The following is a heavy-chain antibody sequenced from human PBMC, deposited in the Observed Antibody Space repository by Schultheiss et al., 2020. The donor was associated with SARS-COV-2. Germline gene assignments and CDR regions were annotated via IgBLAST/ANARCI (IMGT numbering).Heavy chain of an antibody. D-gene: IGHD3-22*01. CDR2: IYHSGST. V-gene: IGHV4-30-2*01. Sequence: SQTLSLTCAVSGGSISSGGYSWSWIRQPPGKGLEWIGYIYHSGSTNYNPSLKSRVTISVDTSKNQFSLKLSSVTAADTAVYYCARGRITMIVVVIREYYFDYWGQGTLVTVSS. CDR1: GGSISSGGYS. J-gene: IGHJ4*02. CDR3: ARGRITMIVVVIREYYFDY.